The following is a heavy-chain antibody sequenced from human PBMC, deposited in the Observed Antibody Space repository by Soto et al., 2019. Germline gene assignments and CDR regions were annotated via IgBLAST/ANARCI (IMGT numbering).Heavy chain of an antibody. CDR1: GYSFTSYW. CDR3: ARLGDIVATISSYYYGMDV. Sequence: GESLKISCKGSGYSFTSYWIGWVRQMPGKGLEWMGIIYPGDSDTRYSPSFQGQVTISADKSISTAYLQWSSLKASDTAMYYCARLGDIVATISSYYYGMDVWGQGTTVTVSS. CDR2: IYPGDSDT. J-gene: IGHJ6*02. D-gene: IGHD5-12*01. V-gene: IGHV5-51*01.